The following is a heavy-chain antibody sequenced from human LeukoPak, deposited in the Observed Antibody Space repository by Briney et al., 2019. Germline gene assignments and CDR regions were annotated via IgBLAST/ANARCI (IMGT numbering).Heavy chain of an antibody. CDR2: IYPGDSDA. Sequence: GESLKISCKGSGYSFTSYWIGWVRQMPGKGLEWMGIIYPGDSDARYSPSFQGQVTISADKSISTAYLQWSSLKASDTAMYYCARLLPFYGDPNWFDPWGQGTLVTVSS. V-gene: IGHV5-51*01. CDR3: ARLLPFYGDPNWFDP. D-gene: IGHD4-17*01. CDR1: GYSFTSYW. J-gene: IGHJ5*02.